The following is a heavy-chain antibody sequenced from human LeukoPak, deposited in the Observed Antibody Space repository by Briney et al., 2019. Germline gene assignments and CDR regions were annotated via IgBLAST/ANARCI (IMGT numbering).Heavy chain of an antibody. V-gene: IGHV1-2*02. CDR3: AREYYDFWSGSDTGSWFDP. D-gene: IGHD3-3*01. CDR1: GYTFTGYY. J-gene: IGHJ5*02. CDR2: INPNSGGT. Sequence: GASVKVSCKASGYTFTGYYMHWVRQAPGQGLEWMGWINPNSGGTNYAQKFQGRVTMTRDTSISTAYMELSRLRSDDTAVYYCAREYYDFWSGSDTGSWFDPWGQGTLVTVSS.